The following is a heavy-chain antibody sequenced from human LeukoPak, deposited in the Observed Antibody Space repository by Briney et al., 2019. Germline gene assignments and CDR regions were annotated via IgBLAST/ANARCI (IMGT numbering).Heavy chain of an antibody. J-gene: IGHJ3*02. CDR1: GGSISSYY. CDR2: IYYSGST. CDR3: ARRPYYYDSSGYNDAFDI. V-gene: IGHV4-59*08. D-gene: IGHD3-22*01. Sequence: PSETLSLTCTVSGGSISSYYWSWIRQPPGKGLEWIGYIYYSGSTNYNPSLKSRVTISVDTSKNQFSLKLSSVTAADTAVYYCARRPYYYDSSGYNDAFDIWGQGTMVTVSS.